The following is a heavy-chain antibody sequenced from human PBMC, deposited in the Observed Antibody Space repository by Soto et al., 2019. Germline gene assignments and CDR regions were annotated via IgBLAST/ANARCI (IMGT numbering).Heavy chain of an antibody. CDR2: ISAYNGNT. Sequence: QVQLVQSGAEVKKPGASVKVSCKASGYTFTSYGISWVRQAPGQGLEWMGWISAYNGNTNYAQKLQGRVTMTTDTSTSTAYMELRSLISDDTAVYACARDDYDITLGRWYYYGMDGWGEGTTVTVSS. CDR3: ARDDYDITLGRWYYYGMDG. V-gene: IGHV1-18*01. CDR1: GYTFTSYG. J-gene: IGHJ6*04. D-gene: IGHD3-9*01.